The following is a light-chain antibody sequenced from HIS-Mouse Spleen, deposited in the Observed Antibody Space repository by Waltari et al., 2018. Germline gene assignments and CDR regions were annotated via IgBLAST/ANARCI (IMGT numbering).Light chain of an antibody. V-gene: IGLV3-27*01. CDR2: KDS. CDR1: VLEKKY. Sequence: SYELTQPSSVSVSPGQTARITCPGDVLEKKYARWFQQKPGQATVLVIYKDSERPSGIPERFSGSSSGTTVTLTISGAQVEDEADYYCYSAADNNWVFGGGTKLTVL. CDR3: YSAADNNWV. J-gene: IGLJ3*02.